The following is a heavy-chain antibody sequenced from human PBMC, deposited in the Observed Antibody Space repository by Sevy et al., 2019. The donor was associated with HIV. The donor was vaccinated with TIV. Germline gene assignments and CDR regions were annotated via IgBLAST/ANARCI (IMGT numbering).Heavy chain of an antibody. J-gene: IGHJ3*02. Sequence: GGSLRLSCAASEFTFSSYSMNWVRQAPGKGLEWVSSISSSSSYIYYADSVKGRFTISRDNAKNSLYLQMNSLRAEDTAVYYCARDRYYYDSSGYPADAFDIWGQGTMVTVSS. D-gene: IGHD3-22*01. CDR2: ISSSSSYI. V-gene: IGHV3-21*01. CDR3: ARDRYYYDSSGYPADAFDI. CDR1: EFTFSSYS.